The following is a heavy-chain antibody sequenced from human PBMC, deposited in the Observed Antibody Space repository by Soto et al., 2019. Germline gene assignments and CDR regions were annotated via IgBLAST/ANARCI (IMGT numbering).Heavy chain of an antibody. CDR3: ATLEPVQLERVGAFDI. CDR1: GGSISSSNW. Sequence: ADTLSLTCAVSGGSISSSNWWSWVRQPPGKGLEWIGEIYHSGSTNYNPSLKSRVTISVDTSKNQFSLKLSSVTAADTAVYYCATLEPVQLERVGAFDIWGQGTMVTVS. V-gene: IGHV4-4*02. D-gene: IGHD1-1*01. CDR2: IYHSGST. J-gene: IGHJ3*02.